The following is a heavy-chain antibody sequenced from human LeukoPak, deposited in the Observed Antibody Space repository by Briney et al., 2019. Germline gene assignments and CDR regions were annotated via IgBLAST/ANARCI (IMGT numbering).Heavy chain of an antibody. Sequence: PGGSLRLSCAASGFTFDDYGMSWVRQAPGKGLEWVSSINWNGASTGYGDSVKGRFTISRDNAKNSLYLQMNSLRAEDTALYHCERAHYYASSGYYLLEYWGQGTLVTVSS. CDR2: INWNGAST. V-gene: IGHV3-20*01. CDR1: GFTFDDYG. J-gene: IGHJ4*02. D-gene: IGHD3-22*01. CDR3: ERAHYYASSGYYLLEY.